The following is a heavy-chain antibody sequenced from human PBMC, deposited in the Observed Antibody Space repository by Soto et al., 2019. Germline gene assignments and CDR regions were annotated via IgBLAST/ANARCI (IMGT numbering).Heavy chain of an antibody. J-gene: IGHJ4*02. D-gene: IGHD2-2*01. CDR3: ARARLDTPALDY. CDR1: GFTFSPYA. V-gene: IGHV3-30*09. CDR2: TSYDGNNK. Sequence: QVQLVGSGGGVVQPGRSLRLSCAASGFTFSPYAMHWVRQAPGKGLEWVAVTSYDGNNKNYADSVKGRLAISRDNSRNTLYLQMNSLRAEDTAVYYCARARLDTPALDYWGQGTLVTVSS.